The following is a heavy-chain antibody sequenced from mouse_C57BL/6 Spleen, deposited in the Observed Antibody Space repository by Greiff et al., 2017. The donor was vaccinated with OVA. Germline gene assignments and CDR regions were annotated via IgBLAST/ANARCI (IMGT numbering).Heavy chain of an antibody. V-gene: IGHV1-64*01. J-gene: IGHJ3*01. CDR1: GYTFTSYW. CDR2: IHPNSGST. Sequence: VQLQQPGAELVKPGASVKLSCKASGYTFTSYWMHWVKQRPGQGLEWIGMIHPNSGSTNYNEKFKSKATLTVDKSSSTAYMQLSSLTSEDSAVYYCARSYYGSSYEFAYWGQGTLVTVSA. CDR3: ARSYYGSSYEFAY. D-gene: IGHD1-1*01.